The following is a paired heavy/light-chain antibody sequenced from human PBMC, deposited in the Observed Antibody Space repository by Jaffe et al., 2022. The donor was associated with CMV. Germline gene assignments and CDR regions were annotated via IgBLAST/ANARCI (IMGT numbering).Light chain of an antibody. Sequence: SYELTQPPSVSVSPGQTARINCSGDGLPKQYAYWYQQKPGQAPVLVIYKDIERPSGIPERFSGSTSGATVTLTISGVQAEDEADYYCQSADSSAIYAVFGGGTKLAVL. CDR2: KDI. CDR3: QSADSSAIYAV. V-gene: IGLV3-25*03. CDR1: GLPKQY. J-gene: IGLJ2*01.
Heavy chain of an antibody. Sequence: EVQLVESGGGLVQSGGSLRLSCAASGFTFSRYWMQWVRQTPGKGLVWVSRINTDESRTAYADSVKGRFTVSRDNAKNTLYLQMNSLRAEDSAVYYCARLLGTGAVYYYYGMDVWGQGTTVTVSS. CDR2: INTDESRT. J-gene: IGHJ6*02. CDR1: GFTFSRYW. D-gene: IGHD3-16*01. V-gene: IGHV3-74*01. CDR3: ARLLGTGAVYYYYGMDV.